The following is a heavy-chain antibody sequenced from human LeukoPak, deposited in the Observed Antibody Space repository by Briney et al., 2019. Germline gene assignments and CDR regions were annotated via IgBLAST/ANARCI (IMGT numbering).Heavy chain of an antibody. CDR2: INHSGGT. J-gene: IGHJ3*02. V-gene: IGHV4-34*01. CDR1: GGSFSGYY. CDR3: ASLVWPDDAFDI. D-gene: IGHD3-10*01. Sequence: SETLSLTCAVYGGSFSGYYWSWIRQPPGKGLEWIGEINHSGGTNYNPSLKSRVTISVDTSKNQFSLKLSSVTAADTAVYYCASLVWPDDAFDIWGQGTMVTVSS.